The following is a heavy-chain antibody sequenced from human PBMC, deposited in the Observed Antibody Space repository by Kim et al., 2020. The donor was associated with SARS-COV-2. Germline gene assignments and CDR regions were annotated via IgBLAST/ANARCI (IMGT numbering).Heavy chain of an antibody. CDR1: GFTFSSYE. V-gene: IGHV3-48*03. J-gene: IGHJ6*02. D-gene: IGHD5-18*01. CDR3: ARETSRYSLPPEGGYYYYYGMDV. CDR2: ISSSGSTI. Sequence: GGSLRLSCAASGFTFSSYEMNWVRQAPGKGLEWVSYISSSGSTIYYADSVKGRFTISRDNAKNSLYLQMNSLRAEDTAVYYCARETSRYSLPPEGGYYYYYGMDVWGQGTTVTVSS.